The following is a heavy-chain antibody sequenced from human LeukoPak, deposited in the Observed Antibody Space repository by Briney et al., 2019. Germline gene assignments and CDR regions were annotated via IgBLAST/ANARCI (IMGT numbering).Heavy chain of an antibody. D-gene: IGHD3-22*01. CDR3: ARAAYDSSGYLTL. J-gene: IGHJ4*02. Sequence: SCKVSGYTLTELSMHWVRQAPGKGLEWVAVIWYDGSNKYHADSVKGRFTISRDNSKNKFYLQMNSLRAEDTAVYYCARAAYDSSGYLTLWGQGTLVTVSS. CDR2: IWYDGSNK. V-gene: IGHV3-33*01. CDR1: GYTLTELS.